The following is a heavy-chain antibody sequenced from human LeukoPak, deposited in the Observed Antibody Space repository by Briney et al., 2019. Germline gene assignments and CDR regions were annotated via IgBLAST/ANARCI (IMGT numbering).Heavy chain of an antibody. CDR2: IYTSGST. V-gene: IGHV4-61*02. D-gene: IGHD6-19*01. Sequence: SETLSLTCTVSGGSISSGSYYWSWIRQPAGKGLEWIGRIYTSGSTNYNPSLKSRVTISVDTSKNQFSLKLSSVTAADTAVYYCARARAGWFDPWGQGTQVTVSS. J-gene: IGHJ5*02. CDR3: ARARAGWFDP. CDR1: GGSISSGSYY.